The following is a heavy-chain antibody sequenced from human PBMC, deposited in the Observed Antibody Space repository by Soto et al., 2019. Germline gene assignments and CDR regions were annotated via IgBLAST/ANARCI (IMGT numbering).Heavy chain of an antibody. CDR1: GGSISSYY. Sequence: SETLSLTCTVSGGSISSYYWSWIRQPPGKGLEWIGYIYYSGSTYYNPSLKSRVTISVDTSKNQFSLKLSSVTAADTAVYYCARRLYYDSSGFEGGGMDVWGQGTTVTVSS. CDR3: ARRLYYDSSGFEGGGMDV. D-gene: IGHD3-22*01. CDR2: IYYSGST. V-gene: IGHV4-59*08. J-gene: IGHJ6*02.